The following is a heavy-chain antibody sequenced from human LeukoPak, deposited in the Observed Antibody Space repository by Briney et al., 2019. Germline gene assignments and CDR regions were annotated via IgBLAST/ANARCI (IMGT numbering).Heavy chain of an antibody. CDR3: ARNDYGDGDAFDI. CDR2: IIPIFGTA. CDR1: GGTFSSYA. J-gene: IGHJ3*02. D-gene: IGHD4-17*01. V-gene: IGHV1-69*01. Sequence: GASVKVSCKASGGTFSSYAISWVRQAPGQGLEWMGGIIPIFGTANYAQKFQGRVTITADESTSTAYMELTSLRSEDTAVYYCARNDYGDGDAFDIWGQGTMVTVSP.